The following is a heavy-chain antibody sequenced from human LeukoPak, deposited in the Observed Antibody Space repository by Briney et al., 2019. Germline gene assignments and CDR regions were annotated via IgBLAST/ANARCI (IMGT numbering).Heavy chain of an antibody. J-gene: IGHJ6*02. D-gene: IGHD5-18*01. CDR1: GGSISSSNYY. CDR3: ARLVVDTAMVYYYYYGMDV. Sequence: SETLSLTCTVSGGSISSSNYYWGWIRQPPGKGLERIGSIYYSGSTYYNPSLKSRVTISVDTSKNQFSLKLSSVTAADTAVYYCARLVVDTAMVYYYYYGMDVWGQGTTVTVSS. CDR2: IYYSGST. V-gene: IGHV4-39*01.